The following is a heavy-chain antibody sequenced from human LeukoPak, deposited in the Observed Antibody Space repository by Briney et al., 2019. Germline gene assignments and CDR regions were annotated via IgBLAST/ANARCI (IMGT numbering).Heavy chain of an antibody. Sequence: ASVKVSCNAAGYTFTGYYIHWVRQAPGQGLELKGGFNPNSGGTNYAQKFQGRVTVTRDTCMSTASMEQSRLRSDDTAVYYCARDLNRLCSSWYNYYYYYNMDVWGKGTTVTVSS. CDR3: ARDLNRLCSSWYNYYYYYNMDV. CDR1: GYTFTGYY. J-gene: IGHJ6*03. D-gene: IGHD6-13*01. CDR2: FNPNSGGT. V-gene: IGHV1-2*02.